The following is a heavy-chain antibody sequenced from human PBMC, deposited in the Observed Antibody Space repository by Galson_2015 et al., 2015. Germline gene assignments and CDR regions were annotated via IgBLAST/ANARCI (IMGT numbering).Heavy chain of an antibody. D-gene: IGHD3-22*01. CDR2: ANSDGSST. J-gene: IGHJ2*01. CDR3: AALLLSSTYWYFDL. Sequence: SLRLSCAASGFTFSNYWMHWVRQTPGKGLAWVSRANSDGSSTDYADSVKGRFSISRDNTKNTLYLQMNSLRVEDSAVYYCAALLLSSTYWYFDLWGRGTLVTVSS. V-gene: IGHV3-74*01. CDR1: GFTFSNYW.